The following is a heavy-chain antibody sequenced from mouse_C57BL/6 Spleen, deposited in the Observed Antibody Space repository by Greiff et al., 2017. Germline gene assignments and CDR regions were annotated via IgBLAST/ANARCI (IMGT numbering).Heavy chain of an antibody. Sequence: VQLQQSGAELVKPGASVKISCKASGYAFSSYWMNWVKQRPGKGLEWIGQIYPGDGDTNYNGKFKGKATLTADKSSSTAYMQLSSLTSEDSAVYFCARTGTYYAMDYWGQGTSVTVSS. CDR2: IYPGDGDT. CDR1: GYAFSSYW. V-gene: IGHV1-80*01. CDR3: ARTGTYYAMDY. D-gene: IGHD3-3*01. J-gene: IGHJ4*01.